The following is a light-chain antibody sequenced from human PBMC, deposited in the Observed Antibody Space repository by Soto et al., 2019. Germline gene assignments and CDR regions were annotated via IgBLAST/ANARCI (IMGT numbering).Light chain of an antibody. CDR1: QSVSSN. CDR3: QQYNSWPLT. V-gene: IGKV3D-15*01. J-gene: IGKJ4*01. CDR2: DIS. Sequence: TVMTQSPSTVSFSPGERATLSCRASQSVSSNLAWYQQKPGQPPRLLIYDISTRATGIPTRFSGSGSGTEFTLTISSLQSEDFAVYYCQQYNSWPLTFGGGTKVDIK.